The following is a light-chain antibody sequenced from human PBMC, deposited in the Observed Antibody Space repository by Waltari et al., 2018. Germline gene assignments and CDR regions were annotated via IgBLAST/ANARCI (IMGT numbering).Light chain of an antibody. J-gene: IGKJ2*01. Sequence: DIVLTESPQSLAVSLGERATINCTSSQSVVFSSNNKNYLAWYQQKPGQSPKLLITWSSTRESGVPDRFSGSGSETDFTLTISSLQAEDVAVYYCQQCYTFPYTFGQGTKLEIK. CDR2: WSS. CDR1: QSVVFSSNNKNY. V-gene: IGKV4-1*01. CDR3: QQCYTFPYT.